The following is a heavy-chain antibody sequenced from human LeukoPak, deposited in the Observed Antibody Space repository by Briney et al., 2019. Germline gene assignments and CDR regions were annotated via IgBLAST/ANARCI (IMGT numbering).Heavy chain of an antibody. Sequence: GGSLRLSCAASGFTFSHYALSWVRQAPGKGLEWVSVIYSGGSTYYADSVKGRFTISRDNSKNTLYLQMNSLRAEDTAVYYCARANYDILTGQFYYFDYWGQGTLVTVSS. CDR2: IYSGGST. CDR1: GFTFSHYA. V-gene: IGHV3-53*01. D-gene: IGHD3-9*01. J-gene: IGHJ4*02. CDR3: ARANYDILTGQFYYFDY.